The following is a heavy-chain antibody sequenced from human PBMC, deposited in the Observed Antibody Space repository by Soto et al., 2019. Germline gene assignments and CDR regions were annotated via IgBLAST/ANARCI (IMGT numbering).Heavy chain of an antibody. D-gene: IGHD7-27*01. Sequence: EVQLVESGGGLVQPGGSLRLSCAASGFTFSNYWMHWVRQAPGTGLVWVSRISDDGGSTTYAESVKGRFTISRDNAKNMLYLQRNSLRAEDTAVYYGGRAGANEFWGQGTLVTVSS. CDR2: ISDDGGST. J-gene: IGHJ4*02. CDR3: GRAGANEF. CDR1: GFTFSNYW. V-gene: IGHV3-74*03.